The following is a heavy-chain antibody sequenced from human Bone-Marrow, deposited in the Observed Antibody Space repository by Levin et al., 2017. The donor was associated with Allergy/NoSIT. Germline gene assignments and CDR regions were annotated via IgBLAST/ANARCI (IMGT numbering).Heavy chain of an antibody. D-gene: IGHD2-8*02. J-gene: IGHJ1*01. CDR2: IWYDGSET. Sequence: GGSLRLSCAASGFTFTSYGMHWVRQAPGKGLEWVAVIWYDGSETFYADSVEGRFSVSRDNSKNTVYLEMNSLRGEDTAMYFCAKDPISFCTGHHCNSRWFQHWGQVTLVTVSS. V-gene: IGHV3-33*06. CDR3: AKDPISFCTGHHCNSRWFQH. CDR1: GFTFTSYG.